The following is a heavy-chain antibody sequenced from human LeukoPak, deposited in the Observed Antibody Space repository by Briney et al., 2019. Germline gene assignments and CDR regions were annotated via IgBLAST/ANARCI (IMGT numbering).Heavy chain of an antibody. D-gene: IGHD5-18*01. CDR2: IYTSGST. CDR3: ARGTGEGYTYGRYYFDY. Sequence: SETLSLTCTVSGGSISSGSYYWSWIRQPAGKGLEYIGRIYTSGSTNYNPSLKSRVTISVDTSKNQFSLKLSSVAAADTAVYYCARGTGEGYTYGRYYFDYWGQGTLVTVSS. CDR1: GGSISSGSYY. V-gene: IGHV4-61*02. J-gene: IGHJ4*02.